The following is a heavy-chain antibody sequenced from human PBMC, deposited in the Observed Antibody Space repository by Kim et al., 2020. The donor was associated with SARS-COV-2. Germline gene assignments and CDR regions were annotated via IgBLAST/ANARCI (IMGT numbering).Heavy chain of an antibody. J-gene: IGHJ4*02. CDR2: IYYSGST. Sequence: SETLSLTCTVSGGSINNGIYYWSWIRQHPGKGLEWIGYIYYSGSTYYNPSLESRVTISVDTSKNQFSLKLSSVTAADTAVYYCGRDAGGGSGSYCRYVEYWGQGTLVTVSS. V-gene: IGHV4-31*03. D-gene: IGHD3-10*01. CDR3: GRDAGGGSGSYCRYVEY. CDR1: GGSINNGIYY.